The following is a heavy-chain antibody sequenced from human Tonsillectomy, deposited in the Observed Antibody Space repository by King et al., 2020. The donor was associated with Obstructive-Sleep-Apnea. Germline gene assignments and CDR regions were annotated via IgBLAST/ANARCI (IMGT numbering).Heavy chain of an antibody. Sequence: HVQLVESGAEVKKPGASVKVSCRASGYTFTNYDITWVRQATGQGLEWMGWMNPYSGNTGYAQKFQGRVTMTRNTSISTAYMELSSLRSEDTAVYYCEGRVGQYGSGSYWPYWGQGTLVTVSS. V-gene: IGHV1-8*01. J-gene: IGHJ4*02. CDR3: EGRVGQYGSGSYWPY. D-gene: IGHD3-10*01. CDR1: GYTFTNYD. CDR2: MNPYSGNT.